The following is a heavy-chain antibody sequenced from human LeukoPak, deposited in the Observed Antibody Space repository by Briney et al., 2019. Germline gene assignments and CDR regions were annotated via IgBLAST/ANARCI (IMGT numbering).Heavy chain of an antibody. Sequence: SVKVSCKASGCTFSSYAISWVRQAPGQGLEWMGMIIPIFGTANYAQKFQGRVTITTDESTSTAYMELSSLTSEDAAVYYCARDCSSTSCYGPPTGWFDPWGQGTLVTVSS. CDR3: ARDCSSTSCYGPPTGWFDP. D-gene: IGHD2-2*01. CDR2: IIPIFGTA. J-gene: IGHJ5*02. CDR1: GCTFSSYA. V-gene: IGHV1-69*05.